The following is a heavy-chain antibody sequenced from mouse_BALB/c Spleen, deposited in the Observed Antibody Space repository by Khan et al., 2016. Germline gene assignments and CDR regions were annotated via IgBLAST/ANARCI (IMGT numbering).Heavy chain of an antibody. CDR2: IDPANGNT. J-gene: IGHJ2*01. V-gene: IGHV14-3*02. CDR1: GFNIKDTY. D-gene: IGHD1-2*01. CDR3: ARGGGNYGFFDY. Sequence: VQLQQPGAELVKPGASVKLSCTASGFNIKDTYMHWVKQRPEQGLEWIGRIDPANGNTKYDPKFQGKATITADTSSNTAYLQLSSLTSEDTAVYYCARGGGNYGFFDYWGQGTTLTVSS.